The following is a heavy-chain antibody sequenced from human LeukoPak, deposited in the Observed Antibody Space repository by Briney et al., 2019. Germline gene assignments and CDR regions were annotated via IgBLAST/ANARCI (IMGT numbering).Heavy chain of an antibody. Sequence: PSETLSLTCTVSGGSISSSSYYWGWIRQPPGKGLEWIGNIYYSGSTYYNPSLKSRVTISVDTSKNQFSLKLSSVTAADTAVYYCARDLRRWYFDLWGRGTLVTVSS. V-gene: IGHV4-39*07. CDR1: GGSISSSSYY. D-gene: IGHD6-6*01. J-gene: IGHJ2*01. CDR2: IYYSGST. CDR3: ARDLRRWYFDL.